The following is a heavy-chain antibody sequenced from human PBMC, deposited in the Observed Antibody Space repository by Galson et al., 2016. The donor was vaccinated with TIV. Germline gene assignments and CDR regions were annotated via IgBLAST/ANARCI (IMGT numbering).Heavy chain of an antibody. D-gene: IGHD1-26*01. V-gene: IGHV1-69*13. Sequence: SVKVSCKASGGTFSSYGISWVRQAPGQGLEWMGGINPVFGIPNYAQKFQGRVTITADESTSTAYMELTSLRSEDTAVYYCARGKELVMNYYYYMDVWGSGTTISVS. CDR3: ARGKELVMNYYYYMDV. CDR1: GGTFSSYG. J-gene: IGHJ6*03. CDR2: INPVFGIP.